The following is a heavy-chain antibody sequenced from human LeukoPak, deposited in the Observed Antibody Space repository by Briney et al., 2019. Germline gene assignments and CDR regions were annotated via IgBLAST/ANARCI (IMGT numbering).Heavy chain of an antibody. J-gene: IGHJ5*02. D-gene: IGHD3-10*01. V-gene: IGHV4-31*03. CDR1: GGSISSGGYY. CDR2: IYYSGST. Sequence: SETLSLTCTVSGGSISSGGYYWSWIRQHPGKGLEWIGYIYYSGSTYYNPSLKSRVTISVGTSKNQFSLRLSSVTAADTAVYYCARHRGVGALTWGQGTLVTVSS. CDR3: ARHRGVGALT.